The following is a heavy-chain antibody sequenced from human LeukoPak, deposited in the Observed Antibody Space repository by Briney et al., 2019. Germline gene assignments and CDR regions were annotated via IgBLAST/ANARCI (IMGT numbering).Heavy chain of an antibody. J-gene: IGHJ4*02. Sequence: SETLSLTCAVYGGSFSGYYWSWIRQPPGKGLEWIGEINHSGSTNYNPSLKSRVTISVDTSKNQFSLKLSSVTAADTAVCYCARASYCSSTSCYTRLRYYFDYWGQGTLVTVSS. V-gene: IGHV4-34*01. CDR2: INHSGST. CDR1: GGSFSGYY. D-gene: IGHD2-2*02. CDR3: ARASYCSSTSCYTRLRYYFDY.